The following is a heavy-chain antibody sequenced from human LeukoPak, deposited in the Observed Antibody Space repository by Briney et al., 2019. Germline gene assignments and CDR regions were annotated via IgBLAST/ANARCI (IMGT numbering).Heavy chain of an antibody. Sequence: PGRSLRLSCAASGFTFDDYAMPWVRQAPGKGLERVSGISWNSGSIGYADSVKGRFTISRDNAKNSLYLQMNSLRAEDTALYYCAKDRYSSGYSYFDYWGQGTLVTVSS. J-gene: IGHJ4*02. CDR3: AKDRYSSGYSYFDY. CDR2: ISWNSGSI. V-gene: IGHV3-9*01. CDR1: GFTFDDYA. D-gene: IGHD3-22*01.